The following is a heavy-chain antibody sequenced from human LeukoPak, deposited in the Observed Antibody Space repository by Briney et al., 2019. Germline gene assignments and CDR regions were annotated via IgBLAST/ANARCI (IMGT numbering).Heavy chain of an antibody. Sequence: SETLSLTCTVSGGSISSYYWSWIRQPPGKGLEWIGYIYYSGSTNYNPSLKNRVTISVDTSKNQFSLKLSSVTAADTAVYYCARGLYEYYDFWSGYYPQPHYYYYMDVWGKGTTVTVSS. CDR2: IYYSGST. D-gene: IGHD3-3*01. J-gene: IGHJ6*03. V-gene: IGHV4-59*01. CDR1: GGSISSYY. CDR3: ARGLYEYYDFWSGYYPQPHYYYYMDV.